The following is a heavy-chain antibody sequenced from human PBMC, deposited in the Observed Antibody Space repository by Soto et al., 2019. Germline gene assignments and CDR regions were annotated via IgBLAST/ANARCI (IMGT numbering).Heavy chain of an antibody. CDR3: ASSPYDSSGYYGY. CDR2: IYHSGST. J-gene: IGHJ4*02. CDR1: GGSISSGGYS. D-gene: IGHD3-22*01. V-gene: IGHV4-30-2*01. Sequence: LSLTCAVSGGSISSGGYSWSLIRQPPGKGLEWIGYIYHSGSTYYNPSLKSRVTISVDRSKNQFSLKLSSVTAADTAVYYCASSPYDSSGYYGYWGQGTLVTVSS.